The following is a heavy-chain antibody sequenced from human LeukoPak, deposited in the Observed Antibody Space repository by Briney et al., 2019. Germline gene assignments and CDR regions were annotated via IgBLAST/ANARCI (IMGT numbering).Heavy chain of an antibody. D-gene: IGHD3-3*01. J-gene: IGHJ5*02. V-gene: IGHV1-2*02. Sequence: ASVKVSCKASGYTFADSFIHWVRQAPGQGLEWMGWINPNSGGTNYAQNFQGRVTMTRDTSISTAYMELSRLRSDDTAVYYCARDQLPDRFSNWLDPWGQGTLVTVSS. CDR1: GYTFADSF. CDR3: ARDQLPDRFSNWLDP. CDR2: INPNSGGT.